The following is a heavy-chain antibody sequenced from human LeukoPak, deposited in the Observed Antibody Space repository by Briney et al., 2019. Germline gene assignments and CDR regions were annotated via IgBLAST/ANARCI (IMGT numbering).Heavy chain of an antibody. CDR3: ARGGPAPHRITLIVVASSTDAFDI. J-gene: IGHJ3*02. CDR2: ISAYNGDT. V-gene: IGHV1-18*01. D-gene: IGHD3-22*01. Sequence: ASVKVSFKASGYTFTSYGISWVRQAPGQGLEWMGWISAYNGDTNYAQKLQGRVTMTTDTSTSTAYMELRSLRSDDTAVYYCARGGPAPHRITLIVVASSTDAFDIWGQGTMVTVSS. CDR1: GYTFTSYG.